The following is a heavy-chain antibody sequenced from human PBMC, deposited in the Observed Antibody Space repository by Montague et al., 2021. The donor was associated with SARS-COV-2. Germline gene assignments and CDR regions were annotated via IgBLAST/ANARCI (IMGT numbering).Heavy chain of an antibody. J-gene: IGHJ3*02. CDR1: GFTFSNYD. Sequence: SLRLSCAASGFTFSNYDINWGRQAPGKGPEWISYISTSAYTTSYAGSLKGRFTISRDNGKNSLYLQMNSLRVEDTAVYYCTRDYRSIVGDGLDIWGQGTKVTVSS. CDR3: TRDYRSIVGDGLDI. D-gene: IGHD3-16*02. V-gene: IGHV3-48*03. CDR2: ISTSAYTT.